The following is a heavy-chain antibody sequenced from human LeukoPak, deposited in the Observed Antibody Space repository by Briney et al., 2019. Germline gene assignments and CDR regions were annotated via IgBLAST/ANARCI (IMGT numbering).Heavy chain of an antibody. CDR1: GFTFSSHA. CDR3: ARQYDSSGYPDY. D-gene: IGHD3-22*01. Sequence: GGSLRLSCAASGFTFSSHAMHWVRQAPGKGLEWVAVTSYDGSHKYYADSAKGRFTISRDNSKNTLYLQMNSLRTEDTAVYYCARQYDSSGYPDYWGQGTLVTVSS. J-gene: IGHJ4*02. V-gene: IGHV3-30-3*01. CDR2: TSYDGSHK.